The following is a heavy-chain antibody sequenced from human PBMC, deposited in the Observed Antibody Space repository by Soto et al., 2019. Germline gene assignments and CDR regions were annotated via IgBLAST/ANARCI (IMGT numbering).Heavy chain of an antibody. J-gene: IGHJ3*02. D-gene: IGHD6-19*01. CDR1: GYTFTGYY. V-gene: IGHV1-2*04. CDR2: INHNSGGT. Sequence: ASVKVSCKASGYTFTGYYMHWGRQAPGQGLEWMGWINHNSGGTNYAQKFQGWVTMTRDTSISTAYMELSRLRSDDTAVYYCARDLSRPSIAVAGTDAFDIWGQGTMVTVSS. CDR3: ARDLSRPSIAVAGTDAFDI.